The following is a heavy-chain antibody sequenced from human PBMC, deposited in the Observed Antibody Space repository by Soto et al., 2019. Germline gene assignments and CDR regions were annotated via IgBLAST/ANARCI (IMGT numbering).Heavy chain of an antibody. CDR1: GGTFSSYA. D-gene: IGHD1-20*01. V-gene: IGHV1-69*13. CDR2: IIPIFGTA. J-gene: IGHJ6*02. Sequence: SVKVSCKASGGTFSSYAISWVRQAPGQGLEWMGGIIPIFGTANYAQKFQGRVTITADESTSTAYMELSSLRSEDTAVYYCARDRVGITGISGRYGMDVWGQGTTVTDSS. CDR3: ARDRVGITGISGRYGMDV.